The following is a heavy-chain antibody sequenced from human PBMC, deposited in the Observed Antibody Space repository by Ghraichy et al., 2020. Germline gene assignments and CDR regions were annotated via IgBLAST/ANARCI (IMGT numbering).Heavy chain of an antibody. D-gene: IGHD5-18*01. V-gene: IGHV4-59*01. CDR1: GGSISSYY. J-gene: IGHJ6*02. CDR3: ARHRDTAMVTNYYYGMDV. Sequence: ETLSLTCTVSGGSISSYYWSWIRQPPGKGLEWIGYIYYSGSTNYNPSLKSRVTISVDTSKNQFSLKLSSVTAADTAVYYCARHRDTAMVTNYYYGMDVWGQGTTVTVSS. CDR2: IYYSGST.